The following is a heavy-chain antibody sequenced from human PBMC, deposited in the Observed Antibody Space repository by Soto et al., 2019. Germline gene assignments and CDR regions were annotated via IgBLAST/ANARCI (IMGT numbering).Heavy chain of an antibody. J-gene: IGHJ5*02. D-gene: IGHD6-13*01. CDR2: ISYDGSNK. V-gene: IGHV3-30-3*01. CDR3: ARDPIPYSSSWYCWFDP. CDR1: GFTFSSYA. Sequence: PGGSLSLSCAASGFTFSSYAMHWVRQAPGKGLEWVAVISYDGSNKYYADSVKGRFTISRDNSKNTLYLQMNSLRAEDTAVYYCARDPIPYSSSWYCWFDPWGQGTLVTVSS.